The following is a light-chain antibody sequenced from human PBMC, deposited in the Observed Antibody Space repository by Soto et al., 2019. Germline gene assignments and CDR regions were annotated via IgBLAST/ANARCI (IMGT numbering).Light chain of an antibody. J-gene: IGKJ5*01. CDR3: QQSLTMPIT. Sequence: DIQMTQSPASLSVSVGDRVTITCRASQSINNYLNWYLQRPGQAPKLLIRSASTLQRGVPSRFSGSGSRTAFTLPIADRQPDDFGTYYCQQSLTMPITFGHGTRLDIK. CDR1: QSINNY. CDR2: SAS. V-gene: IGKV1-39*01.